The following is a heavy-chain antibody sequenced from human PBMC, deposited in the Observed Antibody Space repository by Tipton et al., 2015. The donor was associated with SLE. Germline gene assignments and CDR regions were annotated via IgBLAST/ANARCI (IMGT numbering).Heavy chain of an antibody. CDR2: FYYRGST. CDR3: ARVLAGDYTEYFEH. V-gene: IGHV4-39*01. J-gene: IGHJ1*01. Sequence: GLVKPSETLSLTCNVSGASISSTYHYWGWIRQPPGNGLEWIGNFYYRGSTSYNPSLKSRVTIFLDTSKNQFSLRLSSVTAADTAVYYCARVLAGDYTEYFEHWGQGTLVTVSS. D-gene: IGHD3-16*01. CDR1: GASISSTYHY.